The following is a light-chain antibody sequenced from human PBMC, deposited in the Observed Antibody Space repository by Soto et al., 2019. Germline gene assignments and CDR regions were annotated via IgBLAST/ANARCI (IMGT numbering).Light chain of an antibody. CDR2: DVS. CDR3: SSYAGTSNV. Sequence: QSVLTQPRSVSGSPGRSVTISCTGTSRDVGVYNYVSWYQQHPGKAPKLMIYDVSRRPSGAADRFSGSKSGNTDSLTISGLQAEDEADYHCSSYAGTSNVFGTGTKV. V-gene: IGLV2-11*02. CDR1: SRDVGVYNY. J-gene: IGLJ1*01.